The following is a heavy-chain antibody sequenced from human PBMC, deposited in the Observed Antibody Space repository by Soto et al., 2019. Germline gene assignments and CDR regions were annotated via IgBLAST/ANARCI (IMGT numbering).Heavy chain of an antibody. Sequence: QVQLVESGGGVVQPGRSLKLSCAASGFTFSSYGMHWFRQAPGKGLEWVAVIWYDGSNKYYADSVKGRVTISRDNSNNTLYLQMNSLRAEDTAVYYCAGSSGYYFFDSWGQGTLVTVSS. D-gene: IGHD3-22*01. V-gene: IGHV3-33*01. CDR3: AGSSGYYFFDS. CDR2: IWYDGSNK. CDR1: GFTFSSYG. J-gene: IGHJ4*02.